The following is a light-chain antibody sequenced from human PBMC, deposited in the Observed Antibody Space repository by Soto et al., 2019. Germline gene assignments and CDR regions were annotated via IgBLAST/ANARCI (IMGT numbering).Light chain of an antibody. Sequence: DIQMSQSPYTLSASVGDRVTITCRASQSISSWLAWYQQKPGKAPKLLIYDASSLESGVPSRFIGSGSGTEFTLTIRSLQPDDFATYYCQQGWTFGQGTKVDIK. CDR2: DAS. CDR1: QSISSW. V-gene: IGKV1-5*01. CDR3: QQGWT. J-gene: IGKJ1*01.